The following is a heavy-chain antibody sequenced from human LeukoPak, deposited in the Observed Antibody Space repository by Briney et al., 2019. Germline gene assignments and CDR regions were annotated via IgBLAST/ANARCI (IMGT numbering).Heavy chain of an antibody. CDR1: GGSINGYY. CDR3: ARLTREDGVDV. Sequence: SETLSLTCNVSGGSINGYYWTWIRQPPGKRLEWIGYMFYNGNTNYNPSLKSRVTISLDTSKSQISMRLTSVTAADTGVYHCARLTREDGVDVWGQGTTVTVSS. J-gene: IGHJ6*02. V-gene: IGHV4-59*01. CDR2: MFYNGNT.